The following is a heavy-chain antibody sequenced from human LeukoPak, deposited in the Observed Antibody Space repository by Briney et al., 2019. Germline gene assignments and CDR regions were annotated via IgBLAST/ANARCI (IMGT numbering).Heavy chain of an antibody. CDR2: IIPILGIA. CDR1: GGTFSSYA. J-gene: IGHJ4*02. V-gene: IGHV1-69*04. D-gene: IGHD3-10*01. Sequence: SVKVSCKASGGTFSSYAISWVRQAPGQGLEWMGRIIPILGIANYAQKFQGRVTITADKSTSTAYMELSSLRSEDTAVYYCARDTMVRGAFDYWGQGTLVTVSS. CDR3: ARDTMVRGAFDY.